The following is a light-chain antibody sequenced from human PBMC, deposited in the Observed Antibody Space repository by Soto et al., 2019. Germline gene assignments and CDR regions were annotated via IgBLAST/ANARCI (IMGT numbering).Light chain of an antibody. V-gene: IGLV2-14*01. CDR1: SSDVGGHKY. CDR2: EVS. Sequence: QSALTQPAPVSGSPGQSITISCTGTSSDVGGHKYVSWYQQHPDKAPKVLIFEVSNRPSGISNRFSGSKSGNTASLTISGLQAEDEADYYCSSYTSSTTSVVFGGGTKLTVL. J-gene: IGLJ2*01. CDR3: SSYTSSTTSVV.